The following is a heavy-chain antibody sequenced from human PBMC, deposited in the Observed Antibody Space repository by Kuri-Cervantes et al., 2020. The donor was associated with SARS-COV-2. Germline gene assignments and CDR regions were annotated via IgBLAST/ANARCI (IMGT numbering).Heavy chain of an antibody. CDR1: GYTLTELS. V-gene: IGHV1-24*01. CDR3: ATGPAVAGTGVWFDP. J-gene: IGHJ5*02. D-gene: IGHD6-19*01. Sequence: ASVKVSCKVSGYTLTELSMHWVRQAPGKGLEWMGGFDPEDGETIYAQKFQGRVTMTEDTSTDTAYMGRSSLRSEDTAVYYCATGPAVAGTGVWFDPWGQGTLVTVSS. CDR2: FDPEDGET.